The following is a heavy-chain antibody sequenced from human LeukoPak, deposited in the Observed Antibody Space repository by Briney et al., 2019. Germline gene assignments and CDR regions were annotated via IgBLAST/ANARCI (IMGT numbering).Heavy chain of an antibody. J-gene: IGHJ6*02. CDR1: GFSVSSNF. Sequence: QAGGSLRLSCAASGFSVSSNFMSWVRQAPGKGLEWVSFIYSGGSTYYADSAKGRFSISRDNSKNTLYLQMNSLRAEDTAVYYCAKNPLIIMVRGVLSNYRDVWGQGTTVTVSS. CDR3: AKNPLIIMVRGVLSNYRDV. D-gene: IGHD3-10*01. V-gene: IGHV3-53*01. CDR2: IYSGGST.